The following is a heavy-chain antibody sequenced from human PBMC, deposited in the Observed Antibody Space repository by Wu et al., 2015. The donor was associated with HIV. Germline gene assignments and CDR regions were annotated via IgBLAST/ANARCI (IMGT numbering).Heavy chain of an antibody. V-gene: IGHV1-2*02. D-gene: IGHD2-15*01. CDR2: INPNSGGT. CDR3: ARTCSGVTCYIDFDY. Sequence: QVQLVQSGAEVNKPGASVKVSCKASGYTFTDYYMHWVRQAPGHGLEWMGWINPNSGGTKYAQKFQGRVTMTRDTSINTAYMELSRLRSDDTAMYYCARTCSGVTCYIDFDYWGQGTLVTVSS. J-gene: IGHJ4*02. CDR1: GYTFTDYY.